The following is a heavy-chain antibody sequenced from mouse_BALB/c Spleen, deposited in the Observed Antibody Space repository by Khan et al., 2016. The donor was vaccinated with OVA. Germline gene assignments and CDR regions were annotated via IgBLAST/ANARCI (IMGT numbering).Heavy chain of an antibody. CDR2: ISSTGST. CDR1: GYSITSDFA. CDR3: ARSLYYSDSYAMDY. Sequence: EVQLQESGPGLVKPSQSLSLTCTVTGYSITSDFAWNWLRQFPGNKLEWMGYISSTGSTSYSPSLKRRISITRDTSKKQFFLHLSSVTTEDTATYYCARSLYYSDSYAMDYWGQGTSVTVSS. V-gene: IGHV3-2*02. J-gene: IGHJ4*01. D-gene: IGHD2-13*01.